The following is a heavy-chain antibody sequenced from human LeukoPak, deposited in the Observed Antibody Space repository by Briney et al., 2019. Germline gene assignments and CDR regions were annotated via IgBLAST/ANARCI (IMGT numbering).Heavy chain of an antibody. CDR2: IYYSGST. J-gene: IGHJ4*02. CDR1: GGSISSGGYY. D-gene: IGHD5-18*01. V-gene: IGHV4-31*03. CDR3: ARDGGSDSYGSYYFDY. Sequence: SETLSLTCTVSGGSISSGGYYWSWIRQHPGKGLEWIGYIYYSGSTYYNPSLKSRVTISVDTSKNQFSLKLSSVTAADTAVYYCARDGGSDSYGSYYFDYWGQGALVTVSS.